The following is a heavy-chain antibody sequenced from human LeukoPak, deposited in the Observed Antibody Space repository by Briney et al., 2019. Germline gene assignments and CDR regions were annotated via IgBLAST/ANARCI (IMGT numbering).Heavy chain of an antibody. CDR1: GFTFSSYG. J-gene: IGHJ5*02. CDR3: AKAPFTTMITPGGNWFDP. CDR2: VSGSDGST. Sequence: GGSLRLSCAASGFTFSSYGMGWVRQAPGKGLEWVSGVSGSDGSTYYADSVKGRFTISRDNFKNTLHLQMDSLRAEDTAVYYCAKAPFTTMITPGGNWFDPWGQGTLVTVSS. D-gene: IGHD4-23*01. V-gene: IGHV3-23*01.